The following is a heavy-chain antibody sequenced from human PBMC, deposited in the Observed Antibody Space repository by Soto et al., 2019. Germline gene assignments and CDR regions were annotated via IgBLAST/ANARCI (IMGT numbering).Heavy chain of an antibody. D-gene: IGHD6-19*01. CDR1: GGSFSGYY. CDR2: INHSGST. V-gene: IGHV4-34*01. CDR3: ARGPAVAGALGFDY. Sequence: QVQLQQWGAGLLKPSETLSLTCAVYGGSFSGYYWSWIRQPPGKGLEWIGEINHSGSTNYNPSLKSRVTISVDTSKNQFSLKLSSVTAADTAVYYCARGPAVAGALGFDYWGQGTLVTVSS. J-gene: IGHJ4*02.